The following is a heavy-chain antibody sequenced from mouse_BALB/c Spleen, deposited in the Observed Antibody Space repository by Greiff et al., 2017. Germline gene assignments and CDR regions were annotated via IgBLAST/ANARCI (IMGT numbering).Heavy chain of an antibody. V-gene: IGHV3-2*02. CDR3: ASYYGNYGRGMDY. CDR1: GYSITSDYA. CDR2: ISYSGST. Sequence: VQLKESGPGLVKPSQSLSLTCTVTGYSITSDYAWNWIRQFPGNKLEWMGYISYSGSTSYNPPLKSRISITRDTSKNQFFLQLNSVTTEDTATYYCASYYGNYGRGMDYWGQGTSVTVSS. D-gene: IGHD2-1*01. J-gene: IGHJ4*01.